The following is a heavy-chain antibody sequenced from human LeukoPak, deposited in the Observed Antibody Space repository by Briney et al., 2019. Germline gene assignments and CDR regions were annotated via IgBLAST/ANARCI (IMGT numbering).Heavy chain of an antibody. CDR1: GGSISSSCYY. CDR2: IYYSVST. CDR3: ARHPLY. V-gene: IGHV4-39*01. J-gene: IGHJ4*02. Sequence: SETLSLTCTVSGGSISSSCYYSGWLRQPPGKGLEWIGSIYYSVSTAYTPSLKSRVTISVDTSKNHFSLKLSSVTAADTAVYYCARHPLYWGQGTLVTVSS.